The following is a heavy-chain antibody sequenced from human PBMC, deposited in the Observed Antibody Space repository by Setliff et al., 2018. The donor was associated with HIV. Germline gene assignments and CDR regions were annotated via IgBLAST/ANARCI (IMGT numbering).Heavy chain of an antibody. Sequence: GGSLRLSCLASGFTFSSYSMHWVRQTPGKGFEYASGINGNGQTTYYGDSVKGRLSVSRDNSKNTLYLQLNNVRPQDTALYHCVRDFECWSGTFVWG. V-gene: IGHV3-64*04. CDR2: INGNGQTT. J-gene: IGHJ3*01. D-gene: IGHD3-3*01. CDR3: VRDFECWSGTFV. CDR1: GFTFSSYS.